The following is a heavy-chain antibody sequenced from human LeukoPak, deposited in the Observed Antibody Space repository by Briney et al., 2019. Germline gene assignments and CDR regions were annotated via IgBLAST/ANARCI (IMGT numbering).Heavy chain of an antibody. CDR2: IEQEGSDK. D-gene: IGHD1-26*01. CDR1: GFTFTNYW. J-gene: IGHJ4*02. Sequence: GGSLRLSCAVSGFTFTNYWMTWVRQAPGKGLEWVANIEQEGSDKYYVDSVVGRFTIYRDNAQNLLYLHMNSLRAEDTGVYYCAKSGGFFDLWGQGTLVTVSS. V-gene: IGHV3-7*01. CDR3: AKSGGFFDL.